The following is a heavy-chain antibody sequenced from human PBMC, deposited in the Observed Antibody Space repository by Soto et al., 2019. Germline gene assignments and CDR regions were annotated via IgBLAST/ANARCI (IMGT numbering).Heavy chain of an antibody. CDR1: GFTFSSYA. J-gene: IGHJ6*02. CDR3: AKDRGRLLWFGELLTPHYYYYGMDV. Sequence: GGSLRLSCAASGFTFSSYAMSWVRQDPGKGLEWVSAISGSGGSTYYADSVKGRFTISRDNSKNTLYLQMNSLRAEDTAVYYCAKDRGRLLWFGELLTPHYYYYGMDVWGQGTTVTVSS. V-gene: IGHV3-23*01. D-gene: IGHD3-10*01. CDR2: ISGSGGST.